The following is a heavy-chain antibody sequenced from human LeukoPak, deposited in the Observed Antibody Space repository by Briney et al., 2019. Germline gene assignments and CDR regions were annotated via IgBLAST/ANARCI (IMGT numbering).Heavy chain of an antibody. Sequence: SETLSLTCTVSGGSISSSSYYWGWIRQPPGKGLEWIGSIYYSGRTYYNPSLKSRVTISVDTSKNQFSLKLSSVTAADTAVYYCARHTVAAAGTHWFDPWGQGTLVTVSS. CDR1: GGSISSSSYY. J-gene: IGHJ5*02. D-gene: IGHD6-13*01. CDR3: ARHTVAAAGTHWFDP. CDR2: IYYSGRT. V-gene: IGHV4-39*01.